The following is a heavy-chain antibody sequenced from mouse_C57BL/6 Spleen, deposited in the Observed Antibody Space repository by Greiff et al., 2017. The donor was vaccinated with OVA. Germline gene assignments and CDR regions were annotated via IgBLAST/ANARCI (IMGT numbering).Heavy chain of an antibody. CDR2: IDPSDSYT. J-gene: IGHJ2*01. CDR3: ARGRSDYFDY. Sequence: VQLQQSGAELVKPGASVKLSCKASGYTFTSYWMQWVKQRPGQGLEWIGEIDPSDSYTNYNQKFKGKATLTVDTSSSTAYMQLSSLTSEDSAVYYCARGRSDYFDYWGQGTTLTVSS. CDR1: GYTFTSYW. V-gene: IGHV1-50*01.